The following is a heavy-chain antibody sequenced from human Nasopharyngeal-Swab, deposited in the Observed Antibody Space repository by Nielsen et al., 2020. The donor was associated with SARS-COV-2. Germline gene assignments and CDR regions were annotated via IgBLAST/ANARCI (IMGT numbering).Heavy chain of an antibody. CDR2: ISSSSSYI. CDR1: GVTFSSYS. J-gene: IGHJ6*02. Sequence: GGSLRRCCAASGVTFSSYSMNWVRQAPGKGLGWVSSISSSSSYIYYADSVKGRFTISRDNAKNSPYLQMNSLRAEDTAVYYCARASGYDFGYYYGMDVWGQGTTVTVSS. D-gene: IGHD5-12*01. V-gene: IGHV3-21*01. CDR3: ARASGYDFGYYYGMDV.